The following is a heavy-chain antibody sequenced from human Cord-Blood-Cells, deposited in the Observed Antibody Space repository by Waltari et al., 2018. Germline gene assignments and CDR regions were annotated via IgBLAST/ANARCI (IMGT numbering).Heavy chain of an antibody. Sequence: EVQLVESGGGLVQPGGSLRLSCAASGFTFSSYEMNWVRQALGKGLEWVSYISSSGSTIYYADSVKGRFTISRDNAKNSLYLQMNSLRAEDTAVYYCARAKLGWFDPWGQGTLVTVSS. CDR2: ISSSGSTI. CDR3: ARAKLGWFDP. J-gene: IGHJ5*02. D-gene: IGHD1-7*01. V-gene: IGHV3-48*03. CDR1: GFTFSSYE.